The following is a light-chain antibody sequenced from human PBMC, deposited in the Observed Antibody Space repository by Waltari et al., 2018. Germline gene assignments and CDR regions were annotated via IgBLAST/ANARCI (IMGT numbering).Light chain of an antibody. CDR2: GVS. V-gene: IGLV2-14*01. CDR1: SSDVGGNNF. CDR3: TSYRRLTTLV. Sequence: QSALTQPASVSGSPGQSIAISCTGTSSDVGGNNFVSWYQQHPGKAPKLMISGVSNRPSGVSDRFSGSKPGTPASLTISGLQAEDEADYYCTSYRRLTTLVFGTGTKVTVL. J-gene: IGLJ1*01.